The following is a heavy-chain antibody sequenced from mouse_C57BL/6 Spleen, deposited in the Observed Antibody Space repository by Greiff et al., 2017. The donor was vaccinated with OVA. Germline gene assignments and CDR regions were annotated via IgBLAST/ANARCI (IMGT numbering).Heavy chain of an antibody. J-gene: IGHJ4*01. CDR2: ISSGSSTI. D-gene: IGHD1-1*01. Sequence: EVKLMESGGGLVKPGGSLKLSCAASGFTFSDYGMHWVRQAPEQGLEWVAYISSGSSTIYYADTVKGRFTISRDNAKNTLFLQMTSLRSEDTAVYYCARHGSPYYYARDYWGQGTSVTVSS. CDR3: ARHGSPYYYARDY. CDR1: GFTFSDYG. V-gene: IGHV5-17*01.